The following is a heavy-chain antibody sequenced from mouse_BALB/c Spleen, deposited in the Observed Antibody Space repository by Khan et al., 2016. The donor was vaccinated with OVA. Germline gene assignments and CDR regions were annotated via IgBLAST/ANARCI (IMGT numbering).Heavy chain of an antibody. Sequence: QIQLLQSGPELKKPGETVRISCKASGYTFTTAGIQWVQKMPGKGLKWIGWINTHSGVPKYAEDFKGRFAFTLETSVSTAYLQITNLKNEDTATNFCARGGAAYYRNDGGAMDYWGQGTLVTVSS. V-gene: IGHV9-4*02. D-gene: IGHD2-14*01. CDR1: GYTFTTAG. CDR2: INTHSGVP. J-gene: IGHJ4*01. CDR3: ARGGAAYYRNDGGAMDY.